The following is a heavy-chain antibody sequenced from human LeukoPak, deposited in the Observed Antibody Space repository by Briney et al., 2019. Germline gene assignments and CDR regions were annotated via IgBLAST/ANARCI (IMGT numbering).Heavy chain of an antibody. D-gene: IGHD1-26*01. Sequence: GGSLRLSCAASGFTFNGYAMNWVRQAPGKGLEWVSAISDSGDNTYYADSVKGRFTISRDNSKSMLYLQMNSLRAEDTARYYCAKATYSGSYEGLDYWGQGTLVTVSS. V-gene: IGHV3-23*01. CDR3: AKATYSGSYEGLDY. J-gene: IGHJ4*02. CDR1: GFTFNGYA. CDR2: ISDSGDNT.